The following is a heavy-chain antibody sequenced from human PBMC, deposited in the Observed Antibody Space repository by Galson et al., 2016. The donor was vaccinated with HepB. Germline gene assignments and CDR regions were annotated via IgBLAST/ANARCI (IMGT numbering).Heavy chain of an antibody. CDR1: GFTFSSHG. CDR2: MSHDGSNI. J-gene: IGHJ5*02. Sequence: SLRLSCAASGFTFSSHGMHWVRQAPGKGLEWVAVMSHDGSNIYYADSVKGRFSISRDNSKNTLYLQLNSLRAEDTAIYYCTKDQLIVIVPAAGNWFDPWGQGTLVTVSS. CDR3: TKDQLIVIVPAAGNWFDP. V-gene: IGHV3-30*18. D-gene: IGHD2-2*01.